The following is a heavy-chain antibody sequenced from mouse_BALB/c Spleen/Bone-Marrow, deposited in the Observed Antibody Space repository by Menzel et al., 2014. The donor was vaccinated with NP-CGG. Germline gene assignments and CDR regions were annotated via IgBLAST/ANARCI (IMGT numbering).Heavy chain of an antibody. CDR3: ARHGITRLLDY. Sequence: DVKLVESGGGLVKPGGSLKLSCAASGFTFSSYAMSWVRQTPEKRLEWVATISSCGSYTYYPDSVKGRFTISRDNAKNTLYLQMSSLRSEDTAMYYCARHGITRLLDYWGQGTTLTVSS. CDR2: ISSCGSYT. D-gene: IGHD2-4*01. CDR1: GFTFSSYA. V-gene: IGHV5-9-3*01. J-gene: IGHJ2*01.